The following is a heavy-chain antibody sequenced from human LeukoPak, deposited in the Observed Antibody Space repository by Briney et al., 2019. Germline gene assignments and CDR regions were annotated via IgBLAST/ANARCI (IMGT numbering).Heavy chain of an antibody. D-gene: IGHD1-26*01. Sequence: ASQTLSLTCTVSGASISSGRYYWSWIRQPAGKGLEWIGRIYISGTTNYSPSLKSRVTISIDTSKNQFSLKLSSVTAADTAVYYCAREPADPGRQVGPDVVGCMDVWGSGTTVTVSS. J-gene: IGHJ6*03. CDR3: AREPADPGRQVGPDVVGCMDV. CDR2: IYISGTT. V-gene: IGHV4-61*02. CDR1: GASISSGRYY.